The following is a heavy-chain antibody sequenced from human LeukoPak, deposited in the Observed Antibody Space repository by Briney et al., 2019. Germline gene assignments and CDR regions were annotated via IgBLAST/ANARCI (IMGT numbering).Heavy chain of an antibody. Sequence: GGSLRLSCAASGFTFSSYSMNWVRQAPGKGLEWVSSISSSSSYIYYADSVKGRFTISRDNAKNSLYLQMNSLRAEDTAVYYCAKGGVDIVVVPAAHEGNYYYYYMDVWGKGTTVTVSS. CDR2: ISSSSSYI. V-gene: IGHV3-21*04. CDR3: AKGGVDIVVVPAAHEGNYYYYYMDV. J-gene: IGHJ6*03. CDR1: GFTFSSYS. D-gene: IGHD2-2*01.